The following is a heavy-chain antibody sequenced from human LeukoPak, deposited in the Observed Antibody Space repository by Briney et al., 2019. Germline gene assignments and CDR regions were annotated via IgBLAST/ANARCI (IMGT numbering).Heavy chain of an antibody. J-gene: IGHJ4*02. CDR3: ARDSDSSFDY. V-gene: IGHV4-31*03. D-gene: IGHD2-15*01. Sequence: SETLSLTCTVSGGSISSGGYYWSWIRQHPGKGLEWIGYIYYSGSTYYNPSLKSRVTISVDTSKNQFSLKLSSVTAADTAVCYCARDSDSSFDYWGQGTLVTVSS. CDR1: GGSISSGGYY. CDR2: IYYSGST.